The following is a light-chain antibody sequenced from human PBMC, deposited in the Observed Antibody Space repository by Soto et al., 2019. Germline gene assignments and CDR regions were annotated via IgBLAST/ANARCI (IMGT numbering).Light chain of an antibody. CDR1: QSVSSSY. CDR3: QQYGSSPLT. Sequence: EIVLTQSPGTLSLSPGERATLSCRASQSVSSSYLAWYQQKPGQAPRLLIYGASNRATGIPARFSGSGSGTDFTLTISRLEAEDFAVYYCQQYGSSPLTFGGGTKVDIK. V-gene: IGKV3-20*01. J-gene: IGKJ4*01. CDR2: GAS.